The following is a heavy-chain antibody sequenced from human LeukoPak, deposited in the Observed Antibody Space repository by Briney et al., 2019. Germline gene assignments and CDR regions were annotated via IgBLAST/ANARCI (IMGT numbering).Heavy chain of an antibody. D-gene: IGHD3-16*01. Sequence: PSETLSLTCAVYGGFFSGYYWSWIRRPPGKGLEWIGEINHSGSTNYNPSLKSRVTISVDTSKNQFSLKLSSVTAADTAVYYCARGSTVGEDYWGQGTLVTVSS. CDR1: GGFFSGYY. J-gene: IGHJ4*02. CDR2: INHSGST. CDR3: ARGSTVGEDY. V-gene: IGHV4-34*01.